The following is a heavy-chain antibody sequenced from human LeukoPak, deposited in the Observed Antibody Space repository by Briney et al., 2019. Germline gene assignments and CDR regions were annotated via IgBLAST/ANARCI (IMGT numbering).Heavy chain of an antibody. V-gene: IGHV4-34*01. J-gene: IGHJ4*02. Sequence: SETLSLTCAVYGGSFSGYYWSWIRQPPGKGLEWIGEINHSGSTNYNPSLKSRVTISVDTSKNQFSLKLSSVTAADTAVYYCARVGGPKGHWGQGTLVTVSS. CDR1: GGSFSGYY. CDR2: INHSGST. D-gene: IGHD3-16*01. CDR3: ARVGGPKGH.